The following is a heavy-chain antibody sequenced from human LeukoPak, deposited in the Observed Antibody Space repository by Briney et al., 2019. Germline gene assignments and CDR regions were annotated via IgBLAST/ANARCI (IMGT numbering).Heavy chain of an antibody. J-gene: IGHJ6*03. CDR2: ISAYNGNT. CDR1: GYTFTSRG. CDR3: AREQYCRGTSCYGVSYYYMDA. Sequence: GASVKVSCKASGYTFTSRGINWVRQAPGPGLEWMGWISAYNGNTNYAQKFQGRVTLTTDTSTNTAYMELRSLRSDDTAVYYCAREQYCRGTSCYGVSYYYMDAWGNGTTVTISS. D-gene: IGHD2-2*01. V-gene: IGHV1-18*01.